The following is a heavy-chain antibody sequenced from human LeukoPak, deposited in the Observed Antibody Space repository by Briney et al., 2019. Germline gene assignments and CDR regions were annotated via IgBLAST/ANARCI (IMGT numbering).Heavy chain of an antibody. V-gene: IGHV3-23*01. CDR1: GFTFSSYA. J-gene: IGHJ3*02. CDR3: AKVSSGSHKVRDAFDI. Sequence: TGGSLRLSCAASGFTFSSYAMSWVRQAPGKGLEWVSAISGSGGSTYYADSVKGRFTISRDNSKNTLYLQMNSLRAEDTAVYYCAKVSSGSHKVRDAFDIWGQGTMVTVSS. D-gene: IGHD1-26*01. CDR2: ISGSGGST.